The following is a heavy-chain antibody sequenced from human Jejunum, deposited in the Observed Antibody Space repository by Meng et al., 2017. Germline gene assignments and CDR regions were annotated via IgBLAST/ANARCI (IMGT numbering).Heavy chain of an antibody. V-gene: IGHV5-51*01. CDR3: ARVKTIRDPFDS. CDR1: GYIFTNYW. CDR2: ISPAVSDV. D-gene: IGHD3-10*01. J-gene: IGHJ4*02. Sequence: GGSLRLSCKASGYIFTNYWIGWVRQKPGKGLEWMGIISPAVSDVRYNPSFQGQVTISADTSINTAYLHWSSLKASDIAMYYCARVKTIRDPFDSWGQGTLVTVSS.